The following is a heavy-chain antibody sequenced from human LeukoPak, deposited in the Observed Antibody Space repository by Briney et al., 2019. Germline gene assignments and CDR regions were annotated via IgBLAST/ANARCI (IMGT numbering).Heavy chain of an antibody. J-gene: IGHJ4*02. Sequence: PGGSLRLSCAASGFTFSTYWMGWVRQAPGKGLEWVAKIKPDGSEKDXVDSVKGRFTISRDNAKNSLYLQLNSLRAEDTAVYYCARXXXYFDYWGQGTLVTVSS. CDR2: IKPDGSEK. V-gene: IGHV3-7*01. CDR1: GFTFSTYW. CDR3: ARXXXYFDY.